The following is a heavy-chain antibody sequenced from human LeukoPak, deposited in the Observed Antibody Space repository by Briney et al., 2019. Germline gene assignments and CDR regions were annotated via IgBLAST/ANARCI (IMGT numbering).Heavy chain of an antibody. V-gene: IGHV3-53*01. J-gene: IGHJ4*02. CDR2: IYSDNT. Sequence: TGGSLRLSCTVSRFTVSSNSMSWVRQAPGKGLEWVSFIYSDNTHYSDSVKGRFTISRDNSKNTLYLQMNSLRAEDTAVYYCARRAGAYSYPYDYWGQGTLVTVSS. CDR1: RFTVSSNS. CDR3: ARRAGAYSYPYDY. D-gene: IGHD4/OR15-4a*01.